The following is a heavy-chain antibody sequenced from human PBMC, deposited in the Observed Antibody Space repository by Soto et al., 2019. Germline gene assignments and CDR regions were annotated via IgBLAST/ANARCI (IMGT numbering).Heavy chain of an antibody. CDR3: SRDNYYGSRGVFDD. J-gene: IGHJ4*02. CDR2: IWYDGNNK. CDR1: GFTFSDYG. V-gene: IGHV3-33*01. D-gene: IGHD3-10*01. Sequence: GGSLRLSCAASGFTFSDYGMHWVRQAPGKGLEWVAVIWYDGNNKDYVDSVKGRFTISRDNSKNTLYLQMSSLRAEDTAVYYCSRDNYYGSRGVFDDWGKGILVPVSS.